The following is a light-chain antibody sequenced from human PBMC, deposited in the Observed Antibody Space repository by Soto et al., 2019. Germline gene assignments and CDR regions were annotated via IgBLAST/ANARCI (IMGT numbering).Light chain of an antibody. J-gene: IGLJ1*01. CDR2: EVS. CDR1: SSDVGGYNY. V-gene: IGLV2-14*01. Sequence: QSALTQPASVSGSPGQSITISCTGTSSDVGGYNYVSWYQQHPGKAPKLIIYEVSNRPSGVPNRFFGSKSGNTASLTISGLKAEDEAEYYCTSYTSSSTLDVFGTGTKLTVL. CDR3: TSYTSSSTLDV.